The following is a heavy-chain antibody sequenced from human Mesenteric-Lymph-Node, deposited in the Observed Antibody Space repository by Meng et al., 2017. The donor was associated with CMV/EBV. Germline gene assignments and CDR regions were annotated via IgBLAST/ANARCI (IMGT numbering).Heavy chain of an antibody. CDR2: IRYDGSNK. CDR1: GFTFSSYG. V-gene: IGHV3-30*02. J-gene: IGHJ4*02. D-gene: IGHD3-22*01. Sequence: GGSLRLSCAASGFTFSSYGMHWVRQAPGKGLEWVAFIRYDGSNKYYADSVKGRFTISRDNSKNTLYLQMNSLRAEDTAVYYCAKVPRAATWGYYDSSGSLYYFDYWGQGTLVTVSS. CDR3: AKVPRAATWGYYDSSGSLYYFDY.